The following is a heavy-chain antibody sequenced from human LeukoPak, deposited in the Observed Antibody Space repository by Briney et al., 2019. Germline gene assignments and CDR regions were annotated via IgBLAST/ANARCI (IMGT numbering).Heavy chain of an antibody. Sequence: SETLSLTCTVSGGSISSGGYYWSWIRQPPGKGLEWIGYIYHSGSTYYNPSLKSRVTISVDTSKNQFSLKLSSVTAADTAVYYCARTNYDFWSAYSAYWGQGTLVTVSS. V-gene: IGHV4-30-2*01. D-gene: IGHD3-3*01. CDR1: GGSISSGGYY. CDR3: ARTNYDFWSAYSAY. J-gene: IGHJ4*02. CDR2: IYHSGST.